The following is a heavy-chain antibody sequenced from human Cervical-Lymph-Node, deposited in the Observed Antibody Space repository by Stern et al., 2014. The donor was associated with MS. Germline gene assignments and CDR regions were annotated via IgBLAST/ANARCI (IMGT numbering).Heavy chain of an antibody. CDR1: GGSINSGGHY. CDR3: ARDNGQLVQIY. V-gene: IGHV4-31*03. CDR2: IYYSGST. Sequence: VQLVESVPGLVKPSQTLSLTCSVSGGSINSGGHYWSWIRQPPGKGLEWIGYIYYSGSTYYNPSLEGRVAISMDKSKNQFSLTLTSVTAADTAVYYCARDNGQLVQIYWGQGTLVTVSS. D-gene: IGHD6-6*01. J-gene: IGHJ4*02.